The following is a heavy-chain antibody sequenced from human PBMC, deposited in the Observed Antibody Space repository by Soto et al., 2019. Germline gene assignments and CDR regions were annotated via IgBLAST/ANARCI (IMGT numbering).Heavy chain of an antibody. Sequence: GGSLRLSCAASGFTFSNFVMRWVRQAPGKGLEWVSTITETGGDTYYTDSVKGRFTISRDNSKNTLYLQMSSLRAEDTALYYCTKASSDRHHMDVWGQGTTVTVSS. CDR1: GFTFSNFV. CDR3: TKASSDRHHMDV. V-gene: IGHV3-23*01. CDR2: ITETGGDT. J-gene: IGHJ6*02.